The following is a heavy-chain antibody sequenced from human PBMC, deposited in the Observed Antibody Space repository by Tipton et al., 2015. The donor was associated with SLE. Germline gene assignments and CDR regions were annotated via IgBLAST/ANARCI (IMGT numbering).Heavy chain of an antibody. V-gene: IGHV4-34*01. CDR2: INESGST. Sequence: TLSLTCAVYGGPLSGYYWGWVPQTPGSGLEWIAEINESGSTNHNPSLRSRVTISVDMSKNRFSLKLSSVTAADTAMYYCARWNYSFFLYYWGQGTLVTVSS. CDR1: GGPLSGYY. D-gene: IGHD2/OR15-2a*01. CDR3: ARWNYSFFLYY. J-gene: IGHJ4*02.